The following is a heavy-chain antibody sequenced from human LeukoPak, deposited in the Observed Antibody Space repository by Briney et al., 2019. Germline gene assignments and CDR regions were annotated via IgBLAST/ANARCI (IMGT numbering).Heavy chain of an antibody. Sequence: SQTLSLTCTVSGGSISSGGYYWSWIRQRPGKGLEWIGYIYYSGSTFYNPSLKSRVTISVDTSKNQFSLKLSSVTAADTAVYYCARGSHSSAPFDPWGQGTLVTVSS. CDR3: ARGSHSSAPFDP. CDR1: GGSISSGGYY. V-gene: IGHV4-31*03. D-gene: IGHD6-19*01. CDR2: IYYSGST. J-gene: IGHJ5*02.